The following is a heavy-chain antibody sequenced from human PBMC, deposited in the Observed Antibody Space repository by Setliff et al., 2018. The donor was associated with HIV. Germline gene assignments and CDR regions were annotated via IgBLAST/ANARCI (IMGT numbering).Heavy chain of an antibody. CDR1: GYTFTNYG. D-gene: IGHD3-22*01. CDR2: IIPIFGTR. CDR3: ARDHRPNYYDNSGSPGY. Sequence: GASVKVSCKASGYTFTNYGIGWVRQAPGQGFEWIGGIIPIFGTRNYAQKFQGRVTITADELTSTAYMELSSLRAEDTAVYYCARDHRPNYYDNSGSPGYWGQGTLVTVSS. J-gene: IGHJ4*02. V-gene: IGHV1-69*13.